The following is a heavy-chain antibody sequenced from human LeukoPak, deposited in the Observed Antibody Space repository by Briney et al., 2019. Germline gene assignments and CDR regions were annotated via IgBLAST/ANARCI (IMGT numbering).Heavy chain of an antibody. J-gene: IGHJ3*02. CDR2: IYPGDSDT. CDR3: ARPVLPDDSPYAFDI. V-gene: IGHV5-51*01. Sequence: GESLKISCKGSGYSFTSYWIGWVRQMPGKGLEWMGIIYPGDSDTRYSPSFQGQVTISADKSISTAYLQWSSLKASDTAMYYCARPVLPDDSPYAFDIWGQGTMVTVSS. CDR1: GYSFTSYW. D-gene: IGHD3-22*01.